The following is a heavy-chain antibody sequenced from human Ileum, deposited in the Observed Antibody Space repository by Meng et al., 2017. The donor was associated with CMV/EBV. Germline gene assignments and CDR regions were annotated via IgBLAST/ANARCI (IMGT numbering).Heavy chain of an antibody. CDR3: ARYSGNYFLDC. V-gene: IGHV3-7*01. J-gene: IGHJ4*02. D-gene: IGHD5-12*01. CDR2: IKEDGSER. Sequence: GESLKISCAAAGFPFRAYWMRWFRQSVGKGPQWVASIKEDGSERYYVDSVQGRFTISRDNAEKSLYLQMNSLRGDDTAIYYCARYSGNYFLDCWGQGTLVTVSS. CDR1: GFPFRAYW.